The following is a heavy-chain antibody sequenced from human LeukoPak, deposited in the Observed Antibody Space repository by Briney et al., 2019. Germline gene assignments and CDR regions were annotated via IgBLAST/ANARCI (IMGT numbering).Heavy chain of an antibody. V-gene: IGHV1-2*02. CDR3: ARTNFIGIEGWFDP. CDR1: GYTFTGYY. CDR2: INPNSGGT. D-gene: IGHD4/OR15-4a*01. Sequence: ASVKVSCKASGYTFTGYYMHWVRQAPGQGLEWMGWINPNSGGTNYAQKFQGRVTMTRDTSISTAYIELSRLRSDDTAVYYCARTNFIGIEGWFDPWGQGTLVTVSS. J-gene: IGHJ5*02.